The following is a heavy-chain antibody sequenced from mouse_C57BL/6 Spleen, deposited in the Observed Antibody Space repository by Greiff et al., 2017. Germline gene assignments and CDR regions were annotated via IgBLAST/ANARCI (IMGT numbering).Heavy chain of an antibody. CDR2: IWWDDDK. D-gene: IGHD1-1*01. CDR3: ARMATVVATRDYFDY. J-gene: IGHJ2*01. CDR1: GFSLSTFGMG. Sequence: QVTLKESGPGILQPSQTLSLTCSFSGFSLSTFGMGVGWIRPPSGKGLEWLAHIWWDDDKYYNPALKSRLTISKDTSKNRVFLKIANVDTADTATYYCARMATVVATRDYFDYWGQGTTRTVSS. V-gene: IGHV8-8*01.